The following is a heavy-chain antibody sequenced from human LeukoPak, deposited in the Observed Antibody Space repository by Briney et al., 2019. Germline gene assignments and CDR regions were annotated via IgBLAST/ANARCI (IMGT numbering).Heavy chain of an antibody. CDR3: ARAGPIDY. Sequence: PGGSLRLSCAASGFIVISKYMSWVRQAPGKGLEWVSVIYSGGSTYYAASVEGRCTISRDNSKNTVYLQMNSLRVEDTAVYDCARAGPIDYWGQGTLVTVSS. CDR2: IYSGGST. V-gene: IGHV3-53*01. J-gene: IGHJ4*02. CDR1: GFIVISKY.